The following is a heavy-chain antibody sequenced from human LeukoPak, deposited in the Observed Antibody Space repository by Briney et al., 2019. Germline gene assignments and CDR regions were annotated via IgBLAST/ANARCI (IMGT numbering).Heavy chain of an antibody. J-gene: IGHJ4*02. V-gene: IGHV1-46*02. CDR2: ISPSGGST. Sequence: ASVKVSCKASGYTFNNHYMYWVRQAPGQGLEWMGVISPSGGSTSYAQKFQGRVTMTRDTSTRTVYMEVNSLRSEDTAVYYCARQGTYSSAIGVGYWGQGTLVTVSS. CDR1: GYTFNNHY. D-gene: IGHD6-19*01. CDR3: ARQGTYSSAIGVGY.